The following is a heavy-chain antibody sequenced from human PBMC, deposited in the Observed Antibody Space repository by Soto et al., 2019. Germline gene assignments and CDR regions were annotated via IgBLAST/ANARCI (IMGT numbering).Heavy chain of an antibody. CDR3: ARGGASFTGPAGY. CDR1: AYTFTAYY. J-gene: IGHJ4*02. Sequence: ASVKVSCKASAYTFTAYYVHWVRQAPGQGPEWMGWINPKSGGTKYAQKFQGRVTMTRDTSISTAYMELSRLSSDDTAVYYCARGGASFTGPAGYWGQGTLVTVSS. V-gene: IGHV1-2*02. CDR2: INPKSGGT. D-gene: IGHD3-16*01.